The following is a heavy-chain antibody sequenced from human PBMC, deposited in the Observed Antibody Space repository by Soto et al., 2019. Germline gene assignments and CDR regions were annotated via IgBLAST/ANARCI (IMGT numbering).Heavy chain of an antibody. CDR2: IRDDGTNT. CDR3: ARDGVGATTFHGYFDY. CDR1: EFIFRAHG. J-gene: IGHJ4*02. V-gene: IGHV3-33*01. Sequence: QVHLVESGGGVVQPGRSLRLSCEVSEFIFRAHGMHWVRQAPGKGLEWVAIIRDDGTNTYYANSVKGRFTVSRNNSKNPLYLQMNSLTAEYTAVYFCARDGVGATTFHGYFDYWGLGTLVTVSS. D-gene: IGHD1-26*01.